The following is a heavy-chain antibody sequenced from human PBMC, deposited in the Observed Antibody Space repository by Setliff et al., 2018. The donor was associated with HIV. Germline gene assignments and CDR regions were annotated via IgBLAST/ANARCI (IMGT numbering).Heavy chain of an antibody. Sequence: GASVKVSCKASGYTFTNFGITWVRQAPGQGLEWMGWIGTYNGNTNYARKFQGSVTMTTDTSTSTVYMELRNLRSDDTAVYFCARGGPARVAVLYWFDPWGQGTLVTVSS. V-gene: IGHV1-18*01. D-gene: IGHD2-21*01. CDR1: GYTFTNFG. J-gene: IGHJ5*02. CDR2: IGTYNGNT. CDR3: ARGGPARVAVLYWFDP.